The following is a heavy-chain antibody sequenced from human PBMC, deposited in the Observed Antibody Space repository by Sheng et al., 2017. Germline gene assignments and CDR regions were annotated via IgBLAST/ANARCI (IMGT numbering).Heavy chain of an antibody. Sequence: EVQLVESGGNLVQPGGSLRLSCVVFGFTFSNYEMNWVRQAPGKGLEWVSYISSSGGTIYYADSVKGRFSMSRDNAKNSLSLQMNSLWAEDTAVYYCARGMWRGGTIFGVIDVWGQGTTV. CDR1: GFTFSNYE. CDR2: ISSSGGTI. J-gene: IGHJ6*02. V-gene: IGHV3-48*03. CDR3: ARGMWRGGTIFGVIDV. D-gene: IGHD3-3*01.